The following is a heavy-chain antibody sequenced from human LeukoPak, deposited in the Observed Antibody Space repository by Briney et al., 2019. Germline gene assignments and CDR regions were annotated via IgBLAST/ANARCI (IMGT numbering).Heavy chain of an antibody. CDR3: ASLGDGGPERYYYYYMDV. D-gene: IGHD4-23*01. V-gene: IGHV3-30*02. J-gene: IGHJ6*03. CDR2: IRYDGSNK. Sequence: PGGSLRLSCAASGFTFSSYGMHWVRQAPGKGLEWVAFIRYDGSNKYYADSVKGRFTISRDNSKNTLYLQMNRLRAEDTAVYYCASLGDGGPERYYYYYMDVWGKGTTVTISS. CDR1: GFTFSSYG.